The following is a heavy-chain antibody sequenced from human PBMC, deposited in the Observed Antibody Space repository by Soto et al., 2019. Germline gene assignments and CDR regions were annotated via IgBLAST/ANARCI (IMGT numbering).Heavy chain of an antibody. CDR3: ARHWDCGGDCYSHYYYGMDV. D-gene: IGHD2-21*02. J-gene: IGHJ6*02. V-gene: IGHV5-51*01. CDR2: IYPGDSDT. CDR1: GYSFTSYW. Sequence: PGESLKISCKGSGYSFTSYWIGWVRQMPGKGLEWMGIIYPGDSDTRYSPSFQGQVTISADKSISTAYLQWSSLKASDTAMYYCARHWDCGGDCYSHYYYGMDVRGQGTTVTVSS.